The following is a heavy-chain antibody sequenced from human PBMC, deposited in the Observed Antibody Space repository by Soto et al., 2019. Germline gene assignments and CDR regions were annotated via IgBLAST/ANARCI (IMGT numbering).Heavy chain of an antibody. CDR2: IWYDGSNK. V-gene: IGHV3-33*01. Sequence: GGSLRLSCAASVFTFSSYGMHWVRQAPGKGLEWVAVIWYDGSNKYYADSVKGRFTISRDNSKNTLYLQMNSLRAEDTAVYYCARAIAAAANWFDPWGQGTLVTVSS. CDR3: ARAIAAAANWFDP. D-gene: IGHD6-13*01. CDR1: VFTFSSYG. J-gene: IGHJ5*02.